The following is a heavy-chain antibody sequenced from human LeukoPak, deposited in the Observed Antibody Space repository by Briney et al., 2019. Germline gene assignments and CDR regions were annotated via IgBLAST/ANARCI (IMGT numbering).Heavy chain of an antibody. J-gene: IGHJ3*02. Sequence: GGSLRLSCAASGFTFSSYSMNWVRQAPGKGLEWVSSISSSVIYIYYADSVKGRFTISRDNAKNSLYLQMNSLRAEDTAVYYCARMLTVSVTDDDGFDIWGQGTMVTVSS. CDR2: ISSSVIYI. D-gene: IGHD4-17*01. CDR3: ARMLTVSVTDDDGFDI. V-gene: IGHV3-21*01. CDR1: GFTFSSYS.